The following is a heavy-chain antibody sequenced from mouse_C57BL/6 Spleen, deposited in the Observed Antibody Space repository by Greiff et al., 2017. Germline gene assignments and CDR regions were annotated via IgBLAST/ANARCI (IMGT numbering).Heavy chain of an antibody. J-gene: IGHJ3*01. V-gene: IGHV1-9*01. CDR1: GYTFTGYW. CDR2: ILPGSGST. D-gene: IGHD3-1*01. CDR3: ARRAYLGTTGYLPY. Sequence: QVQLKESGAELMQPGASVKLSCKASGYTFTGYWIEWVKQRPGHGLEWIGAILPGSGSTNYNEQFTGKATFTADTSSNTAYMQLRSLTTDDSAIDYCARRAYLGTTGYLPYWGQGTLVTVSA.